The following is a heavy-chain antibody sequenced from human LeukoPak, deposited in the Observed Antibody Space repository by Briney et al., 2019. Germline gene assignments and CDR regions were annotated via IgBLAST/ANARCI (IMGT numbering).Heavy chain of an antibody. Sequence: GESLKISRKGSGYSFASYWISWVRQMPGKGLEWMGRIDPSDSYTNYSPSFQGHVTISADKSISTAYLQWSSLKASDTAMYYCASGAGYYDSSGYYRDYWGQGTLVTVSS. CDR1: GYSFASYW. J-gene: IGHJ4*02. CDR3: ASGAGYYDSSGYYRDY. CDR2: IDPSDSYT. D-gene: IGHD3-22*01. V-gene: IGHV5-10-1*01.